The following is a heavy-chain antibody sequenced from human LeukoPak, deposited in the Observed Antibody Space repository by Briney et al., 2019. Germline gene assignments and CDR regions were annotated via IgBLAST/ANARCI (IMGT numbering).Heavy chain of an antibody. CDR1: GFTVSISY. CDR3: AREVNWFDP. V-gene: IGHV3-66*01. J-gene: IGHJ5*02. Sequence: PGRSLRLSCAASGFTVSISYMSWVRQAPGKGLEWVSVINSGGNTYYADSVKGRFTISRDNSKNTLYLQMNSLRAEDTAVYYCAREVNWFDPWGQGTLVTVSS. CDR2: INSGGNT.